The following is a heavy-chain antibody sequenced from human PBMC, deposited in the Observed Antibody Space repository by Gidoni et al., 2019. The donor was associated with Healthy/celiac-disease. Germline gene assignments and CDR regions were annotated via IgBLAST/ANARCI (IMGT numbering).Heavy chain of an antibody. Sequence: EVQLVESWGGLVKPGGSLRLSCAASGFTFSSYSMNWVSSISSSSSYIYYADSVKGRFTISRDNAKNSLYLQMNSLRAEDTAVYYCAGTYCSGGSCYSPPDYWGQGTLVTVSS. V-gene: IGHV3-21*01. CDR1: GFTFSSYS. D-gene: IGHD2-15*01. CDR2: ISSSSSYI. J-gene: IGHJ4*02. CDR3: AGTYCSGGSCYSPPDY.